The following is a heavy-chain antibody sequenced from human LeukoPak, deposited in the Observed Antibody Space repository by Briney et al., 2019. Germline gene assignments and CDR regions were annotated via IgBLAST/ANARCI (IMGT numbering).Heavy chain of an antibody. Sequence: GGSLRLSCAASGFTLSSYAMSWVRQAPGKGLEWVSAISDTGNTYHADSVKGRFTISRDSSKNTLFLQMNRLRPEDAGVYCCAKAPVTTCRGAFCYPFDYWGQGTLVTVSS. CDR1: GFTLSSYA. D-gene: IGHD2-15*01. CDR3: AKAPVTTCRGAFCYPFDY. J-gene: IGHJ4*02. V-gene: IGHV3-23*01. CDR2: ISDTGNT.